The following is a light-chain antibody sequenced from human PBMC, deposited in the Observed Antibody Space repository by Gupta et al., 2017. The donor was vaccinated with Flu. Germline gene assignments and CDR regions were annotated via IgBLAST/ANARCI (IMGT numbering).Light chain of an antibody. V-gene: IGLV6-57*03. J-gene: IGLJ3*02. Sequence: FMLTPPHSVSESPGTTVTISCTRSSGSIASNFVQWFQQRPGSAPTSVICEDNQRPSGVPDRFSGSIDSSSNAASLTISGLKTEDEADYYCQSYDSSNPWVFGGGTKLTVL. CDR2: EDN. CDR1: SGSIASNF. CDR3: QSYDSSNPWV.